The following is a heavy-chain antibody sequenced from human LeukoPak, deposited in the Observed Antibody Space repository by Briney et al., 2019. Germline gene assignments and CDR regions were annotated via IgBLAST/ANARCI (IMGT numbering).Heavy chain of an antibody. Sequence: PGGSLRLSCAASGFTFSSYAMSWVRQAPGKGLEWVSAISGSGGSTYYADSVKGRFTISRDNPKNTLYLQMNSLRAEDTAVYYCAKDSGGVLWFGDFDPGYWGQGTLVTVSS. J-gene: IGHJ4*02. D-gene: IGHD3-10*01. CDR1: GFTFSSYA. CDR2: ISGSGGST. CDR3: AKDSGGVLWFGDFDPGY. V-gene: IGHV3-23*01.